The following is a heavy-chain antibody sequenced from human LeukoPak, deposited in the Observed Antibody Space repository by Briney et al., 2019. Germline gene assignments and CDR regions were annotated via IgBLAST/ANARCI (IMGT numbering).Heavy chain of an antibody. Sequence: PGGSLRLSCAASGFTISSYWDHWVRQPPGKGLMWLSRTNEDGSYAEFADSVKGRFTISRDNAKNTVYLQMNSLRTEDTAVYFCGRINYNGDYWGRGTLVTVSS. CDR3: GRINYNGDY. D-gene: IGHD3-10*01. CDR2: TNEDGSYA. V-gene: IGHV3-74*03. J-gene: IGHJ4*02. CDR1: GFTISSYW.